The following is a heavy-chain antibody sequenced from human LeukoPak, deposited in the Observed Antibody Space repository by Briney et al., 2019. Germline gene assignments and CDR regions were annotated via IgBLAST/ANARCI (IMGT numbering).Heavy chain of an antibody. CDR2: ISGSGGST. CDR3: AKDRGYSYGASLFDY. Sequence: ISGSGGSTYYADSVKRRFTISRDNSKNTLYLQMNSLRAKDTAVYYCAKDRGYSYGASLFDYWGQGTLVTVSS. J-gene: IGHJ4*02. D-gene: IGHD5-18*01. V-gene: IGHV3-23*01.